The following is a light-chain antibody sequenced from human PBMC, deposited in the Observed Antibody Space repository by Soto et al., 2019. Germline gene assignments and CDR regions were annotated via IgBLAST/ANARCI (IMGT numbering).Light chain of an antibody. V-gene: IGKV3-15*01. J-gene: IGKJ2*01. CDR1: QSIGSN. Sequence: EIVMTQSPATLSVSPGERATLSCRASQSIGSNLAWCQQKPGQAPRLLIYGASTRATGIPARFSGSGSGTDFTLTISSLQSEDFAVYYCHQYNNWPYTFGQGTKLEIK. CDR2: GAS. CDR3: HQYNNWPYT.